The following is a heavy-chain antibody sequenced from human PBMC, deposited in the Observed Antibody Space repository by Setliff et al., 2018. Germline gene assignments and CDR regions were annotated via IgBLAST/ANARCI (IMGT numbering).Heavy chain of an antibody. CDR3: ARNVGYEEVEYFQH. D-gene: IGHD1-1*01. Sequence: SETLSLTCNVSGDSISSTYHWGWIRQSPGKGLEWIGTIYHSGNTYYNPSLNSRLTISVDTSKNQFSLRLTSVTAADTAVYYCARNVGYEEVEYFQHWGQGTLVTVSS. V-gene: IGHV4-38-2*02. CDR1: GDSISSTYH. J-gene: IGHJ1*01. CDR2: IYHSGNT.